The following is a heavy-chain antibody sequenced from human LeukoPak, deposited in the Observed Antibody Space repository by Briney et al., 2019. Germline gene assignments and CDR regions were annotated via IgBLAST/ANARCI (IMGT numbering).Heavy chain of an antibody. CDR1: GFTFNSYY. CDR3: ARSLIVSSVDD. J-gene: IGHJ6*02. D-gene: IGHD3-22*01. Sequence: KPGGSLRLSCAASGFTFNSYYMSWIRQAPGKGLDCIALISASGTVPYYADSVKGRFTISRDNAKNSVSLQMNSLGADDTAVYDCARSLIVSSVDDWGQGTAVTVSS. V-gene: IGHV3-11*04. CDR2: ISASGTVP.